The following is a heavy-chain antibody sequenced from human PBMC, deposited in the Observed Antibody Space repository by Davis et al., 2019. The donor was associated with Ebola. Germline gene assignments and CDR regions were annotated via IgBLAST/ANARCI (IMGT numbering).Heavy chain of an antibody. J-gene: IGHJ5*02. CDR3: AKDKGFWVPPDWFGP. CDR2: INRDGSST. Sequence: GESLKISCAASGFTLSSYWVHWVRQAPGKGPVWVSRINRDGSSTGYADSVEGRFNISRDNSKNTLALQMNSVRGEDTAVYYCAKDKGFWVPPDWFGPWGQGVQVTVSS. D-gene: IGHD3-16*01. CDR1: GFTLSSYW. V-gene: IGHV3-74*01.